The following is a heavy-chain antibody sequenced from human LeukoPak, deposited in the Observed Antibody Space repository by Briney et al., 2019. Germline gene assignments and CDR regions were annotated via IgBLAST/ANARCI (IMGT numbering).Heavy chain of an antibody. D-gene: IGHD2-15*01. CDR1: GSTFSIYW. CDR3: ARYCSGGSCFDY. V-gene: IGHV3-7*01. CDR2: IKQDGSET. Sequence: GGSLRLSCAASGSTFSIYWMSWVRQAPGKGLEWVANIKQDGSETYYVDSVKGRFTISRDNAKNSLYLQMNSLRAEDTAVYYCARYCSGGSCFDYWGQGTLVTVSS. J-gene: IGHJ4*02.